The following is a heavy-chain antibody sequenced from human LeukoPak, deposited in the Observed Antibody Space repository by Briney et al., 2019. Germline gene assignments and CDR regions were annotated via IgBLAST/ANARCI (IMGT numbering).Heavy chain of an antibody. CDR1: GGSISSYY. D-gene: IGHD1-26*01. CDR2: YQYSGSP. V-gene: IGHV4-59*01. Sequence: SETLSLTCTVSGGSISSYYWNWIRQPPGKGLEWIGFYQYSGSPHYNPSLKSRVTISVDASKNQFSLKLNSVTAADTAMYYCARRSRLGATPFDYWGQGTLVTVSS. J-gene: IGHJ4*02. CDR3: ARRSRLGATPFDY.